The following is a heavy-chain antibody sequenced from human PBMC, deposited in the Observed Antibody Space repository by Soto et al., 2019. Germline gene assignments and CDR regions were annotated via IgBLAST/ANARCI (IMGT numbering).Heavy chain of an antibody. Sequence: SETLSLTCTVSGGSISSSSYYWGWIRQPPGKGLEWIGYIYYSGSTYYNPSLKSRVTISVDTSKNQFSLKLSSVTAADTAVYYCARVGIAAADTGLEYYYYYMDVWGKGTTVTVS. CDR3: ARVGIAAADTGLEYYYYYMDV. D-gene: IGHD6-13*01. CDR2: IYYSGST. J-gene: IGHJ6*03. CDR1: GGSISSSSYY. V-gene: IGHV4-31*03.